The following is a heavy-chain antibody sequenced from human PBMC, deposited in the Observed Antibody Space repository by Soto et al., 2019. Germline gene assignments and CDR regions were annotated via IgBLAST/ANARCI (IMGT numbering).Heavy chain of an antibody. V-gene: IGHV1-3*05. CDR1: GYTFTSYA. D-gene: IGHD2-21*02. J-gene: IGHJ4*02. Sequence: QVQLVQSGAEEKKPGASVKVSCKASGYTFTSYAMHWVRQAPGQRLEWMGWINAGNGNTKYSQKFQGRVTITRDTSACTAYMELSRLRSEDTAVYYCARSIVVVTALDYWGQGTLVTVYS. CDR2: INAGNGNT. CDR3: ARSIVVVTALDY.